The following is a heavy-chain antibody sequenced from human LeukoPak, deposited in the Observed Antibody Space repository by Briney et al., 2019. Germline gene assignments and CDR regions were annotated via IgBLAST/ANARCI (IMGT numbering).Heavy chain of an antibody. Sequence: GGSLRLSCAASGFTFSSYAMSWVRQAPGKGLEWVSTISGSGGNTYYADSVKGRFTISRDNSKNTLYLQMNSLRAEDTAVYYCARLISSSARGYFDYWGQGTLVTVSS. CDR3: ARLISSSARGYFDY. D-gene: IGHD6-6*01. CDR1: GFTFSSYA. V-gene: IGHV3-23*01. CDR2: ISGSGGNT. J-gene: IGHJ4*02.